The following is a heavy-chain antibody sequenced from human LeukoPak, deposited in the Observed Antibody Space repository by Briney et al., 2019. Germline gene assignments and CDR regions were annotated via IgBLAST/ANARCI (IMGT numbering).Heavy chain of an antibody. J-gene: IGHJ6*02. CDR3: ARGVHYYYGMDV. D-gene: IGHD3-10*01. Sequence: ASVKVSCKASGYTFTGYYVHWVRQAPGQGLEWMGWINANSGGINYGQKFQGRVTMTRDTSISTAYMELSRLRSDDTAVYYCARGVHYYYGMDVWGQGTTVTVSS. V-gene: IGHV1-2*02. CDR2: INANSGGI. CDR1: GYTFTGYY.